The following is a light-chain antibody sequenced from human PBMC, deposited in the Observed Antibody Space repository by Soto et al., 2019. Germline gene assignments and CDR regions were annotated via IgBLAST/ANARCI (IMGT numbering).Light chain of an antibody. Sequence: SYYLTQPPSVSVAPGQTATVTCGGNNVGSKSLHWYKQKPGQAPVLVVYDDSDRPSGIPERFSGSNSGNTATLTISRVEAGDEADYYCRLWDTSRXQGDFGTGTKVXVX. CDR3: RLWDTSRXQGD. CDR1: NVGSKS. J-gene: IGLJ1*01. V-gene: IGLV3-21*02. CDR2: DDS.